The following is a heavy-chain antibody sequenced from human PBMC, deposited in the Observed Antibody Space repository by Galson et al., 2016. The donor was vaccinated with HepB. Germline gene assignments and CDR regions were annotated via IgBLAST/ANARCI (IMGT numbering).Heavy chain of an antibody. J-gene: IGHJ6*02. D-gene: IGHD1-7*01. V-gene: IGHV2-5*01. Sequence: PALVKPTQTLTLTCTFSGFSLSSSGVGVGWIRQPPGKALEWLALIYWNDQKRYSPSLKSRLTITKDTSKHQVVLTMTNMDPVDTATYFCAQGLIRGAGTYLYYYYGMDVWGQGTTVTVSS. CDR2: IYWNDQK. CDR1: GFSLSSSGVG. CDR3: AQGLIRGAGTYLYYYYGMDV.